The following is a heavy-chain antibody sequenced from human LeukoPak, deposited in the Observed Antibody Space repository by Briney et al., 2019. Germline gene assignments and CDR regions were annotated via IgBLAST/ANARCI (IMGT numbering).Heavy chain of an antibody. CDR3: AKEVGYCSGGSCYSGY. CDR1: GFTFSSYA. D-gene: IGHD2-15*01. J-gene: IGHJ4*02. CDR2: ISGSGGST. Sequence: PGGSLRLSCAASGFTFSSYAMSWVRQAPGKGLEWVSAISGSGGSTYYADSVKGRFTISRDNSKNTLYLQMNSLRAEDTAVYYCAKEVGYCSGGSCYSGYWGQGTLVTVSS. V-gene: IGHV3-23*01.